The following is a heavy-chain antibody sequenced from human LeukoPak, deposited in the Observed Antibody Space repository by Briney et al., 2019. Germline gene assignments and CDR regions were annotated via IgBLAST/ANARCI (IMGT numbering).Heavy chain of an antibody. J-gene: IGHJ3*01. D-gene: IGHD1-14*01. V-gene: IGHV3-23*01. CDR3: GQDPNGISICAFDF. Sequence: AGSLRLSCAASGLIFHNYALVWIRRAPGKGPEWVSAILGGGGTFYADAVKGRFTISRDNSKNTLYLQMNSLTAEDTATYYCGQDPNGISICAFDFWGRETMVTVSS. CDR2: ILGGGGT. CDR1: GLIFHNYA.